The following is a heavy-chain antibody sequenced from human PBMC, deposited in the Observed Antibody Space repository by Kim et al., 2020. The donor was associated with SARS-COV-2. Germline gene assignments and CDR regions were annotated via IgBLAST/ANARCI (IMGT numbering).Heavy chain of an antibody. V-gene: IGHV1-24*01. J-gene: IGHJ6*02. CDR3: ATVRWLQYYYGMDV. D-gene: IGHD5-12*01. Sequence: AQKFQGRVTMTEDTSTDTAYMELSSLRSEDTAVYYCATVRWLQYYYGMDVWGQGTTVTVSS.